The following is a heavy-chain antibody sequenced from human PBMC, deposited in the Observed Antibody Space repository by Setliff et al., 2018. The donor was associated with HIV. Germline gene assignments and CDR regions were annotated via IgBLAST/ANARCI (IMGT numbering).Heavy chain of an antibody. J-gene: IGHJ5*01. D-gene: IGHD3-16*01. Sequence: SETLSLTCAVSGYSISSGYYWGWIRQPPGKGLEWIGSIYHSGGTYDSPSLKSRVTISVDTSKNQFSLKLSSVTAADSAVYYCARTREYRFGFGLGQFDPWGQGTLVTVSS. CDR1: GYSISSGYY. CDR3: ARTREYRFGFGLGQFDP. V-gene: IGHV4-38-2*01. CDR2: IYHSGGT.